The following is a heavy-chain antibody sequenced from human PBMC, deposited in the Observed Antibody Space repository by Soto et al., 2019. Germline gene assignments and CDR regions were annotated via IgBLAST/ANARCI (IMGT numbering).Heavy chain of an antibody. J-gene: IGHJ6*03. Sequence: GGSLRLSCAASGFTFSSYSMNWVRQAPGEGLEWVSYISSSSSTIYYADSVKGRFTISRDNAKNSLYLQMNSLRAEDTAVYYCAGVLRFLEWSLYYYYYMDVWGKGTTVTVSS. V-gene: IGHV3-48*01. D-gene: IGHD3-3*01. CDR1: GFTFSSYS. CDR3: AGVLRFLEWSLYYYYYMDV. CDR2: ISSSSSTI.